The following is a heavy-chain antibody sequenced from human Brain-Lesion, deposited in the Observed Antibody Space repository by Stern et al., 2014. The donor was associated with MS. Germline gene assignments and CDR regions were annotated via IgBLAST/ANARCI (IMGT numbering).Heavy chain of an antibody. CDR3: ARDQRGITIFGVVTDYYYLGMDV. CDR2: ITPNNGGT. CDR1: GYIFTGYY. Sequence: QVQLVESGAEVKKPGASVKVSCKTSGYIFTGYYIHWVRQAPGQGLEWMAWITPNNGGTKYAQKFQGRVTMSRDTSISTAYVELSSLTSDDTAVYYCARDQRGITIFGVVTDYYYLGMDVWGQGTTVTVSS. J-gene: IGHJ6*02. V-gene: IGHV1-2*02. D-gene: IGHD3-3*01.